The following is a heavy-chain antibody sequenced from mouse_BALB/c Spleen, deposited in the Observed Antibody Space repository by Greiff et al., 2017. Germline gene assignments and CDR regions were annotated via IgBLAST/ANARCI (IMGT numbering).Heavy chain of an antibody. Sequence: VQLQQPGAELVRPGASVKLSCKASGYTFTSYWINWVKQRPGQGLEWIGNIYPSDSYTNYNQKFKDKATLTVDKSSSTAYMQLSSPTSEDSAVYYCTRSNWDAWFAYWGQGTLVTVSA. V-gene: IGHV1-69*02. CDR2: IYPSDSYT. D-gene: IGHD4-1*01. CDR3: TRSNWDAWFAY. J-gene: IGHJ3*01. CDR1: GYTFTSYW.